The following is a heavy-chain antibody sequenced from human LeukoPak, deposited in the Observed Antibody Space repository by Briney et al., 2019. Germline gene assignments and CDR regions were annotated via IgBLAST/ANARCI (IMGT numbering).Heavy chain of an antibody. J-gene: IGHJ4*02. Sequence: KASETLSLTCTVSGGSISSGGYYWSWLRQHPGKGLEWIGYIYYSGSTNYNPSLKSRVTISVDTSKNQFSLKLSSVTAADTAVYYCARHKQQPYFDYWGQGTLVTVSS. CDR2: IYYSGST. V-gene: IGHV4-61*08. D-gene: IGHD6-13*01. CDR1: GGSISSGGYY. CDR3: ARHKQQPYFDY.